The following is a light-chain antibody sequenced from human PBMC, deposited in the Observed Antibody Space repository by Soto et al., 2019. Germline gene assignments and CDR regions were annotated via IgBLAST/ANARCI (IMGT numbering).Light chain of an antibody. CDR1: QNINSW. V-gene: IGKV1-39*01. J-gene: IGKJ5*01. CDR2: AAS. CDR3: QQSYSTPIT. Sequence: DIHMTQSPSTLSASVGDRVTITCRASQNINSWLAWYQQKPGKAPKLLIYAASSLQSGVPSRFSGSGSGTDFTLTISSLQPEDFATYHCQQSYSTPITFGQGTRLEIK.